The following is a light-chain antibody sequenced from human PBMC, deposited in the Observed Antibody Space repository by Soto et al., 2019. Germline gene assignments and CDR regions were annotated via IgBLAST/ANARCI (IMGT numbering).Light chain of an antibody. Sequence: EIVLTQSPATLSLSPGERATLSCRASQSVSSYLAWYQQKPGQAPRLLIYDASNRATGIPARFSGSGSGTDFTLPISSLEPEDFAVYYWQQRSNWPPYTFGQGTNLESK. CDR3: QQRSNWPPYT. V-gene: IGKV3-11*01. CDR2: DAS. J-gene: IGKJ2*01. CDR1: QSVSSY.